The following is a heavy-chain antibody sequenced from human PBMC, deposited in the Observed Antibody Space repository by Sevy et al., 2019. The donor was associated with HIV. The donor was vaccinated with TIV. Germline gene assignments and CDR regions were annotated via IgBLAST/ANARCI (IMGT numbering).Heavy chain of an antibody. CDR1: GFTFNNYY. D-gene: IGHD2-2*01. V-gene: IGHV3-21*01. CDR3: ARDGGCTSTSGLLYFDY. J-gene: IGHJ4*02. Sequence: GGSLRLSCAASGFTFNNYYMNWVRQAPGKGLEWVSSISSSSTHIYYADSVKGRFTSSRDNAKNSLNLQMNGLRAEETAVYYCARDGGCTSTSGLLYFDYWGQGTLVTVSS. CDR2: ISSSSTHI.